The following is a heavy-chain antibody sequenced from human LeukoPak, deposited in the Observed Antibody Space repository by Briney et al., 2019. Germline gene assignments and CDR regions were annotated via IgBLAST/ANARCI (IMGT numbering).Heavy chain of an antibody. CDR2: ISGSGGST. J-gene: IGHJ4*02. Sequence: PGGSLRLSCAASGFTFSSYAMSWVRQAPGKGLEWVSAISGSGGSTYYADSVKGRFTISRDNSKNTLYLQINSLRAEDTAVYYCAKGAIDSSSWYSWLDDYWGQGTLVTVSS. CDR3: AKGAIDSSSWYSWLDDY. V-gene: IGHV3-23*01. CDR1: GFTFSSYA. D-gene: IGHD6-13*01.